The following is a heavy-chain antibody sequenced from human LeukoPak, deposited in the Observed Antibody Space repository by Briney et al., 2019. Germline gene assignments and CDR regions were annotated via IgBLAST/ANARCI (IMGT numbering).Heavy chain of an antibody. Sequence: ASVRVSCKASGYTFTVYYMHWVRQAPGQGGEWMGWINPNSGGTNYAQKFQGRVTITRDTSISTAYMELSRLRSDNTAVYYCARESDSDSSGYYLYYFDYWGQGTPVTVSS. CDR1: GYTFTVYY. CDR2: INPNSGGT. D-gene: IGHD3-22*01. V-gene: IGHV1-2*02. J-gene: IGHJ4*02. CDR3: ARESDSDSSGYYLYYFDY.